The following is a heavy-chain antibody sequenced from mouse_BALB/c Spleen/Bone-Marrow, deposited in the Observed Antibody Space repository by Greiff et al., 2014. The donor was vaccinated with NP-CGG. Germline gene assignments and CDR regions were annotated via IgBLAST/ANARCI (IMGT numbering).Heavy chain of an antibody. Sequence: VQLQQSGGGLMKPGGSLKLSCAASGFTFSDYYMSWVRQTPEKRLEWVATISDGGTYSYYADSVKGRFTISRDNAKSNLYLQMNSLKSEDTAMYYCARDMGDYWGQGTTLTVSS. D-gene: IGHD1-1*02. CDR2: ISDGGTYS. CDR3: ARDMGDY. CDR1: GFTFSDYY. V-gene: IGHV5-4*02. J-gene: IGHJ2*01.